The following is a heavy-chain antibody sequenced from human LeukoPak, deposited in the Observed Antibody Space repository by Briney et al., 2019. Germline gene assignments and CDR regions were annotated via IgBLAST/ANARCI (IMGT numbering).Heavy chain of an antibody. CDR2: ISYDGSNK. CDR3: ARGPLATMVRGAPPGRYYYMDV. J-gene: IGHJ6*03. V-gene: IGHV3-30*04. CDR1: GFTFSSYA. D-gene: IGHD3-10*01. Sequence: RGGSLRLSCAASGFTFSSYAMHWVRQAPGKGLEWVAVISYDGSNKYYADSVKGRFTISRDNSKNTLYLQMNSLRAEDTAVYYCARGPLATMVRGAPPGRYYYMDVWGKGTTVTVSS.